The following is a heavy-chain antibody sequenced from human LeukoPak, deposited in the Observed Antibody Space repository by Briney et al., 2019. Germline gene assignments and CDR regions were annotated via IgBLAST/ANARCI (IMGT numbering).Heavy chain of an antibody. J-gene: IGHJ3*02. Sequence: GGSLRLSCAASGFTFSSYPMIWVRQGPGRGQEWFSSISDSTTHTFHADSVQDRFTSSSDNAKNSVYLQNNSLRAEDTAGYYWAREAAFGMRGPGTMVTVSS. V-gene: IGHV3-21*06. CDR2: ISDSTTHT. CDR3: AREAAFGM. CDR1: GFTFSSYP.